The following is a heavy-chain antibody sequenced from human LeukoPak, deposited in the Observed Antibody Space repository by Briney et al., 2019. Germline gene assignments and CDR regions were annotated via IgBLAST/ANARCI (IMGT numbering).Heavy chain of an antibody. CDR2: ISSSSSTI. D-gene: IGHD6-19*01. V-gene: IGHV3-48*01. Sequence: GGSLRLSCAASGFTFSSYNMNWVRQAPGKGLEWVSYISSSSSTIYYADSVKGRFTISRDNAKNSLYLQMNSLRAEDTAVHYCARDSIAVAGTRDLFDYWGQGTLVTVSS. CDR1: GFTFSSYN. J-gene: IGHJ4*02. CDR3: ARDSIAVAGTRDLFDY.